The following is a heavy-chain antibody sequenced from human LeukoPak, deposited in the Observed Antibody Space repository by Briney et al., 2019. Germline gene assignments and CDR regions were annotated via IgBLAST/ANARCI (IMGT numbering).Heavy chain of an antibody. V-gene: IGHV3-74*01. CDR1: GFTFSSYW. CDR3: TRGGFYYDSSGYFPHFFDS. J-gene: IGHJ4*02. Sequence: GGSLRLSCAASGFTFSSYWMHWVRQGPGKGLVWVAHINDDGTTTGYAEFAEGRFTISRDDAKNTLYLQISSLRAEDTALYYCTRGGFYYDSSGYFPHFFDSWGQGTLVTVSS. D-gene: IGHD3-22*01. CDR2: INDDGTTT.